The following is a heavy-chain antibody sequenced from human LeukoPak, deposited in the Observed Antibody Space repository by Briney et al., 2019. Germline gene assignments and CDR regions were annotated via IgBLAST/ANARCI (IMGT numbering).Heavy chain of an antibody. CDR2: IKSKTDGGTT. V-gene: IGHV3-15*01. CDR3: TTGLIAVAGTGS. Sequence: PGGSLRLSCAASGFTFSSAWMSWVRQAPGKGLEWVGRIKSKTDGGTTDYAAPVKGRFTIPRDDSKNTLYPQMNSLKTEDTAVYYCTTGLIAVAGTGSWGQGTLVTVSS. CDR1: GFTFSSAW. D-gene: IGHD6-19*01. J-gene: IGHJ5*02.